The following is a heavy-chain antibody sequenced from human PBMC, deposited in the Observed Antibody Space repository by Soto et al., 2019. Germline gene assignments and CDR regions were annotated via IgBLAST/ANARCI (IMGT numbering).Heavy chain of an antibody. CDR1: GFTFSSYA. D-gene: IGHD2-15*01. V-gene: IGHV3-23*01. CDR3: AKDRGYCSGGSCYQDY. Sequence: GGSLRLSCAASGFTFSSYAMSWVRQAPGKGLEWVSAISGSGGSTYYAESVKGRFTISRDNSKNTLYLQMNSLRAEDTAVYYCAKDRGYCSGGSCYQDYWGQGTLVTVSS. CDR2: ISGSGGST. J-gene: IGHJ4*02.